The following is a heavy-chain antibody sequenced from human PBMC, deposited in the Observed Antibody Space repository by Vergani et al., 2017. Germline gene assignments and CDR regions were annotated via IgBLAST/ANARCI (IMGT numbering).Heavy chain of an antibody. J-gene: IGHJ4*02. V-gene: IGHV5-51*01. Sequence: EVQLVQSGAEGKKPGESLKISCKGSGYSFTSYWIVWVRQMPGKGLEWMGIIYPGDSDTRYSPSFQGQVTISADKSLSTAYLQWSSLKASDTAMYYCARGPDYYDSPGPFDYWGQGTLVTVSS. CDR1: GYSFTSYW. CDR3: ARGPDYYDSPGPFDY. CDR2: IYPGDSDT. D-gene: IGHD3-22*01.